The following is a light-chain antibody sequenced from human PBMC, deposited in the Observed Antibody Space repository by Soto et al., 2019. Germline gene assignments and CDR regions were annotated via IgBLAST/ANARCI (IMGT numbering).Light chain of an antibody. J-gene: IGLJ3*02. Sequence: QSVLTQPPSVSGAPGQRVTISCTESSSNIGAVYDVHWYQQLPGTAPKLLIYGNSNRPSGVPDRFSGSKSGTSASLAITGLQAEDEADYYCQSYDSRLSGWVFGGGTKLTVL. CDR2: GNS. V-gene: IGLV1-40*01. CDR1: SSNIGAVYD. CDR3: QSYDSRLSGWV.